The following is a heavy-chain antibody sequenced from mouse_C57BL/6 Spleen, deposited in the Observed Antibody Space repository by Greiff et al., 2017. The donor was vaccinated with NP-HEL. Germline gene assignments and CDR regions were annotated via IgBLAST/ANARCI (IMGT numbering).Heavy chain of an antibody. V-gene: IGHV1-82*01. J-gene: IGHJ3*01. Sequence: VQLQQSGPELVKPGASVKISCKASGYAFSSSWMNWVKQRPGKGLEWIGRIYPGDGDTNYNGKFKGKATLTADKSSSIAYMQLSSLTSEDSAVYFCARQDYSWFAYWGQGTLVTVSA. CDR1: GYAFSSSW. CDR3: ARQDYSWFAY. D-gene: IGHD1-1*01. CDR2: IYPGDGDT.